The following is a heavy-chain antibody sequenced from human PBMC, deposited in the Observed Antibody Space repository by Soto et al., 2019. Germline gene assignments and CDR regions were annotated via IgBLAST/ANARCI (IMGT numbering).Heavy chain of an antibody. D-gene: IGHD6-19*01. J-gene: IGHJ4*02. CDR2: IWYDGSNK. Sequence: QVQLVESGGGVVQPGRSLRLSCAASGFTFSSYGMHWVRQAPGKGLEWVAVIWYDGSNKYYADSVKGRFTISRDNSKNTLYLQMNSLRAEDTAVYYCARDRVYYSSGWYGGSLGYWGQGTLVTVSS. CDR3: ARDRVYYSSGWYGGSLGY. CDR1: GFTFSSYG. V-gene: IGHV3-33*01.